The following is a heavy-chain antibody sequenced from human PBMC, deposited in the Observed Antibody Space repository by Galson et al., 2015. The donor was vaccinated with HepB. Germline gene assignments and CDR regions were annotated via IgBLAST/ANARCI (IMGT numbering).Heavy chain of an antibody. CDR3: ARASIAAAGYYFDY. CDR2: LYSGGST. D-gene: IGHD6-13*01. Sequence: SLRLSCAASGFTVSSNYMSWVRQAPGKGLEWVSVLYSGGSTYYADSVKGRFTISRDNSKNTLYLQMNSLRAEDTAVYYCARASIAAAGYYFDYWGQGTLVTVSS. CDR1: GFTVSSNY. J-gene: IGHJ4*02. V-gene: IGHV3-53*01.